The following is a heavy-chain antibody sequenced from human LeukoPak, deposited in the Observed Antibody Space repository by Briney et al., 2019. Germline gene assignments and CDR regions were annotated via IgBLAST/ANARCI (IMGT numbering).Heavy chain of an antibody. CDR3: VRDGVVRDYYYYMDV. J-gene: IGHJ6*03. CDR1: GFTFSSYA. V-gene: IGHV3-30-3*01. D-gene: IGHD3-16*01. CDR2: ISYDGSNK. Sequence: PGGSLRLSCAAYGFTFSSYAMHWVRQAPGKGREWVAVISYDGSNKYYADSVKGRFTISRDNSKNTLYLQMNSLRAEDTAVCYCVRDGVVRDYYYYMDVWGKGTTVTVSS.